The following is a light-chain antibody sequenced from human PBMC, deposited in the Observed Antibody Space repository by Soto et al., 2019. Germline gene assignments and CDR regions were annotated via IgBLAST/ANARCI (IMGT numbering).Light chain of an antibody. V-gene: IGKV3-15*01. CDR3: QQYDNWSPGYT. Sequence: EIVMTQSPATLSVSPGERATLSCSASQSVSSNLAWYQQKPDQAPRLLIYGASTRATVITARFSGSGSGTESTPTISSLQSEDFAVYYCQQYDNWSPGYTFGQGTKLEIK. J-gene: IGKJ2*01. CDR2: GAS. CDR1: QSVSSN.